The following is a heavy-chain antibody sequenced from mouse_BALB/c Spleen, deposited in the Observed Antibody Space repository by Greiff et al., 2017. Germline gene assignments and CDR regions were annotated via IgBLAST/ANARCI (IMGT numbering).Heavy chain of an antibody. Sequence: EVNVVESGGGLVQPKGSLKLSCAASGFTFNTYAMNWVRQAPGKGLEWVARIRSKSNNYATYYADSVKDRFTISRDDSQSMLYLQMNNLKTEDTAMYYCVRDGNYSYAMDYWGQGTSVTVSS. D-gene: IGHD2-1*01. CDR3: VRDGNYSYAMDY. CDR2: IRSKSNNYAT. CDR1: GFTFNTYA. V-gene: IGHV10-1*02. J-gene: IGHJ4*01.